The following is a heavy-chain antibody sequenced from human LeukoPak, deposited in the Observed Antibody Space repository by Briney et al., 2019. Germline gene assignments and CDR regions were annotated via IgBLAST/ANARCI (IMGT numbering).Heavy chain of an antibody. Sequence: PGGSLRLSCAASGFTFSSFGMHWVRQAPGQGLEWVAVISFDGSNQNYADSVKGRFTIYRDNFKNTVYLQMNSLRAEDTAVYYCAREGIAVALDAFDIWGQGTMVTVSS. CDR2: ISFDGSNQ. V-gene: IGHV3-30*03. CDR3: AREGIAVALDAFDI. CDR1: GFTFSSFG. D-gene: IGHD6-19*01. J-gene: IGHJ3*02.